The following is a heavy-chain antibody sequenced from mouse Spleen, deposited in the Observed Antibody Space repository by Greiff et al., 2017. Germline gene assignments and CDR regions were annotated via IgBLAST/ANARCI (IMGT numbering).Heavy chain of an antibody. D-gene: IGHD1-1*01. J-gene: IGHJ1*01. CDR1: GFNIKDTY. CDR2: IDPANGNT. Sequence: EVQLQQSGAELVKPGASVKLSCTASGFNIKDTYMHWVKQRPEQGLEWIGRIDPANGNTKYDPKFQGKATITADTSSNTAYLQLSSLTSEDTAVYYCARKITPGYFDVWGAGTTVTVSS. CDR3: ARKITPGYFDV. V-gene: IGHV14-3*02.